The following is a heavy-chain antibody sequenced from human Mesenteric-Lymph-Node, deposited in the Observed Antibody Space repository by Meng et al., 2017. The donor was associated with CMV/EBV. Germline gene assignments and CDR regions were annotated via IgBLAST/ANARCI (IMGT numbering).Heavy chain of an antibody. D-gene: IGHD6-6*01. CDR3: ARDQSIAAL. CDR1: GFSFSTYG. CDR2: IRYDGTNI. Sequence: GGSLRLSCAASGFSFSTYGMHWVRQAPGKGLEWVAFIRYDGTNIYYADSVKGRFTISRDNAKNSLYLQMNSLRAEDTAVYYCARDQSIAALWGQGTLVTVSS. J-gene: IGHJ4*02. V-gene: IGHV3-30*02.